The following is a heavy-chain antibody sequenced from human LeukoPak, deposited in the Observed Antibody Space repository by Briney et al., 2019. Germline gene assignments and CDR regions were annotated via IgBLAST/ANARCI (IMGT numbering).Heavy chain of an antibody. V-gene: IGHV4-39*01. CDR1: GGSISSSGYY. CDR3: ARHEYSGSYYGLSWFDP. J-gene: IGHJ5*02. D-gene: IGHD1-26*01. CDR2: IYYSGST. Sequence: SETLSLTCTVSGGSISSSGYYWGWIRQPPGKGLEWIASIYYSGSTYYNPSLKSRVTIYVDTSKNQLSLKLSSLTAADTAVYYCARHEYSGSYYGLSWFDPWGQGTLVTVSS.